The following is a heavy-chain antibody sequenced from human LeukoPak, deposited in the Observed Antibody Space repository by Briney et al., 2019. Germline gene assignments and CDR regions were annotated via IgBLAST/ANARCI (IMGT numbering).Heavy chain of an antibody. CDR2: INHDGSST. D-gene: IGHD3-22*01. J-gene: IGHJ4*02. V-gene: IGHV3-74*01. CDR1: GFTFTTFW. CDR3: VRDWGYDSSGYWQKYFDT. Sequence: GGSLRLSCATSGFTFTTFWMHWVREAPGKGLVWVSRINHDGSSTNYADSVKGRFTISRDNAKNTVYLQMNSLRAEDTAVYYCVRDWGYDSSGYWQKYFDTWGQGTLVTVSS.